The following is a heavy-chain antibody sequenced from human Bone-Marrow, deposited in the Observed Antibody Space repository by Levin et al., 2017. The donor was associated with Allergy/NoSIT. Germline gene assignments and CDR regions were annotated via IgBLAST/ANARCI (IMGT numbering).Heavy chain of an antibody. J-gene: IGHJ4*02. Sequence: WESLKISCKGSGYSFTSYWIGWVRQMPGKGLEWMGNIFPHDSDTRYSPSFRGQVTISADKSISTAYLQLSSLKASDTAMYYCARQGGYRYFDSDHWGQGTLVTVSS. V-gene: IGHV5-51*01. CDR1: GYSFTSYW. CDR3: ARQGGYRYFDSDH. D-gene: IGHD3-9*01. CDR2: IFPHDSDT.